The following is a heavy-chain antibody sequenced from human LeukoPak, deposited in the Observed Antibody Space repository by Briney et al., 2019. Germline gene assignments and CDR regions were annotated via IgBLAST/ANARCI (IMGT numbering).Heavy chain of an antibody. CDR1: GGSIRSDGYY. V-gene: IGHV4-31*03. D-gene: IGHD5-12*01. CDR3: ARKSRGYDFPWFDP. CDR2: INSSGST. Sequence: SETLSLTCTVSGGSIRSDGYYWGWIRQPPEKGLEWIGHINSSGSTYYNPSLKSRVTISVDPSKNQFSLNLTAVTAADTAVYYCARKSRGYDFPWFDPWGQGILGTVSS. J-gene: IGHJ5*02.